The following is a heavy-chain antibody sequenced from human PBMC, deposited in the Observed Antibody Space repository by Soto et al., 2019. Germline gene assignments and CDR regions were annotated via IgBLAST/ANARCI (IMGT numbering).Heavy chain of an antibody. CDR2: ISGSGDST. Sequence: GGSLRLSCAASGFTFSSYAMNWVRQAPGKGLEWVSVISGSGDSTYYADSVKGRFTISRDNSKNTLYLQMNSLRAEDTAVYYCAKRSSSSTFDYWGQGTLVTAPQ. J-gene: IGHJ4*02. CDR3: AKRSSSSTFDY. V-gene: IGHV3-23*01. D-gene: IGHD6-6*01. CDR1: GFTFSSYA.